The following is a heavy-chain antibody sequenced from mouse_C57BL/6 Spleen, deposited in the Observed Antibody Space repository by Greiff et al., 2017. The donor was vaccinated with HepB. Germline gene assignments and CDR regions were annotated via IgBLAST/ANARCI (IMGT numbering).Heavy chain of an antibody. Sequence: EVQGVESGGDLVKPGGSLKLSCAASGFTFSSYGMSWVRQTPDKRLEWVATISSGGSYTYYPDSVKGRFTISRDNAKNTLYLQMSSLKSEDTAMYYCERQDGCPPYAMDYWGQGTSVTVSS. V-gene: IGHV5-6*01. CDR2: ISSGGSYT. CDR3: ERQDGCPPYAMDY. J-gene: IGHJ4*01. CDR1: GFTFSSYG. D-gene: IGHD2-3*01.